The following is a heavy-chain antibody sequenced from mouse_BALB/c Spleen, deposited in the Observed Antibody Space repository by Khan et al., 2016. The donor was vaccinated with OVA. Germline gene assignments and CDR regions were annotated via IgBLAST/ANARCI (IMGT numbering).Heavy chain of an antibody. CDR3: TIFTPNYYSMDY. Sequence: VELVESGPGLVAPSQSLSITCTVSGFSLTSYGVNWVRQPPGKGLEWLGVIWGDGSTNYHSSLKSRLIISKDNSKRQVFLTLNSLQTDDTATYYCTIFTPNYYSMDYWGQGTSVTVSS. CDR2: IWGDGST. V-gene: IGHV2-3*01. J-gene: IGHJ4*01. D-gene: IGHD1-1*01. CDR1: GFSLTSYG.